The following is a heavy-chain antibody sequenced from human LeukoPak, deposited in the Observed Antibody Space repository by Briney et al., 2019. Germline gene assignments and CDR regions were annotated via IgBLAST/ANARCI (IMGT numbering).Heavy chain of an antibody. D-gene: IGHD5-24*01. CDR2: IYYSGST. Sequence: SETLSLTCTVSGYSLSSSYYWGWIRQPPGKGLEWIGSIYYSGSTYYNPSLKSRVTISVDTSKNQFSLKLSSVTAADTAVYYCARVPRDRLSVFDYWGQGTLVTVSS. CDR1: GYSLSSSYY. J-gene: IGHJ4*02. CDR3: ARVPRDRLSVFDY. V-gene: IGHV4-38-2*02.